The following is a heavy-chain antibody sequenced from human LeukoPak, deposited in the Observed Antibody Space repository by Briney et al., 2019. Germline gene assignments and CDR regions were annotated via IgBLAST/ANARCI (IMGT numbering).Heavy chain of an antibody. D-gene: IGHD1-14*01. CDR3: AREILGGFNPGAY. CDR1: LDSTTSNF. CDR2: IHRSGSP. Sequence: SETLSLTCTVSLDSTTSNFWSWVRQPPGKGLEWIGGIHRSGSPNYNPSLQSRVTITIDRSRNHIALELSSVTAADTAVYYCAREILGGFNPGAYWGQGTLVTVSS. J-gene: IGHJ4*02. V-gene: IGHV4-4*02.